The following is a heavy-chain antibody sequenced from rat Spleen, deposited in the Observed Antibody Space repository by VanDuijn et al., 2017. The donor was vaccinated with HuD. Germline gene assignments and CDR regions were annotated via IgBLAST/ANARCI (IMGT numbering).Heavy chain of an antibody. V-gene: IGHV2S12*01. CDR3: TRDHSYWGSYYPGGFAY. Sequence: QVQLKESGPGLVQPSQTLSLTCTVSGFSLTSYHVHWVRQPPGKGLEWIAAVSSGGNTYYNSDIKSRLTISRDTSKSQLFLKMNSLQTEDTAIYFCTRDHSYWGSYYPGGFAYWGQGTLVTVSS. CDR2: VSSGGNT. CDR1: GFSLTSYH. D-gene: IGHD1-12*02. J-gene: IGHJ3*01.